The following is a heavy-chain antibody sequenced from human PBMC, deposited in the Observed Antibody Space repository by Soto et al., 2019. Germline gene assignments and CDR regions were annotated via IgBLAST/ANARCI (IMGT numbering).Heavy chain of an antibody. V-gene: IGHV2-5*02. CDR3: AHSGAYTSSWPPYYFDY. CDR1: LFSLTSSGVA. Sequence: QITLKESGPPLVKPTQTLTLTCSFSLFSLTSSGVAVGWIRQPPGKALEWLALISWDDDKRYSSSLKSRLTITKDTSRNQVVLTMTNVDPVDTATYYCAHSGAYTSSWPPYYFDYWGQGILVTVSS. CDR2: ISWDDDK. D-gene: IGHD6-13*01. J-gene: IGHJ4*02.